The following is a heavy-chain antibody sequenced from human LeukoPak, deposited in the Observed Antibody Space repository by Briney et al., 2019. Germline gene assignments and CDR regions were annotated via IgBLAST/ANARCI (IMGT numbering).Heavy chain of an antibody. CDR1: GFTFDDYA. CDR3: ARAGQEWFGELGFDQ. V-gene: IGHV3-9*01. Sequence: GGTLRLSCAASGFTFDDYAMYWVRQAPGKGLEWVSGISWNSGSIGYADSVKGRFTISRDNAKNSLYLQTNSLRAEDTAVYYCARAGQEWFGELGFDQWGQGTLVIVSS. CDR2: ISWNSGSI. D-gene: IGHD3-10*01. J-gene: IGHJ4*02.